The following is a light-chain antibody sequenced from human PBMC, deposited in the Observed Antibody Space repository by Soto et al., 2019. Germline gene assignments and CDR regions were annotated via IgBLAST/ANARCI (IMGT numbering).Light chain of an antibody. Sequence: QSALTQPASVSGSPGQSITISCTGTSSDVGGYNYVSWYQQHPDKAPKLMIYEVNKRPSGVSTRFSGSKSGNTASLTVSGVQAEDEADYYCSSYAERNSVLFGGGTKLTVL. CDR2: EVN. J-gene: IGLJ3*02. V-gene: IGLV2-14*01. CDR1: SSDVGGYNY. CDR3: SSYAERNSVL.